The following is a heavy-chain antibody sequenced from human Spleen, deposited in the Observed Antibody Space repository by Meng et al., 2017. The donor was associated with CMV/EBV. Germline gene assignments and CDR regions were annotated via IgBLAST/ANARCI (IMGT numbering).Heavy chain of an antibody. V-gene: IGHV3-21*01. J-gene: IGHJ6*02. CDR3: TRTTSTGTTGDRTYGMDV. CDR1: GFTLSGNR. Sequence: GESLKISCAASGFTLSGNRMNWVRQAPGKGLEWVSSITSSSSHLTYADSVQGRFTISRDNAKSSLYLQMSSLRADDTAVYYCTRTTSTGTTGDRTYGMDVWGQGTTVTVSS. CDR2: ITSSSSHL. D-gene: IGHD7-27*01.